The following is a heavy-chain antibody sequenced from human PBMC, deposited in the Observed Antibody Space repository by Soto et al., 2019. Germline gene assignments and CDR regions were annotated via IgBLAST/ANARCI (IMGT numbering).Heavy chain of an antibody. D-gene: IGHD6-19*01. Sequence: SVKVSCKASGGTFSSYAISWVRQAPGQGLEWMGGIIPIFGTANYAQKFQGRVTITADESTSTAYMELSSLRSEDTAVYYCARDWGTSTQGIAVDGSYYYYGMDVWGQGTTVTVYS. J-gene: IGHJ6*02. CDR2: IIPIFGTA. CDR1: GGTFSSYA. CDR3: ARDWGTSTQGIAVDGSYYYYGMDV. V-gene: IGHV1-69*13.